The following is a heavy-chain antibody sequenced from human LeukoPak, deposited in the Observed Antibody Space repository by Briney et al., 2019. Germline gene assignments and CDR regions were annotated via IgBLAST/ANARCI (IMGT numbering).Heavy chain of an antibody. CDR2: ISGSGGST. V-gene: IGHV3-23*01. CDR1: GLTFSSYA. CDR3: AKVRRKAGPAAITLLDY. J-gene: IGHJ4*02. Sequence: AGGSLRLSCAASGLTFSSYAMSWVRQAPGKGLEWVSAISGSGGSTYYADSVKGRFTISRDNSKNTLYLQMNSLRAEDTAVYYCAKVRRKAGPAAITLLDYWGQGTLVTVSS. D-gene: IGHD2-2*02.